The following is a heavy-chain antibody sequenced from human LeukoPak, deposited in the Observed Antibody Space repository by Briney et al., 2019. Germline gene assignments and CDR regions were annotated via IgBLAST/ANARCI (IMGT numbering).Heavy chain of an antibody. Sequence: ASVKVSCKVSGYTLTELSMHWVRQAPGKGLEWMGGFDPEDGETIYAQKFQGRVTMTEDTSTGTAYMELSSLRSDDTAVYYCARELFDYYDSSGYYYGYWGQGTLVTVSS. CDR3: ARELFDYYDSSGYYYGY. CDR2: FDPEDGET. D-gene: IGHD3-22*01. J-gene: IGHJ4*02. CDR1: GYTLTELS. V-gene: IGHV1-24*01.